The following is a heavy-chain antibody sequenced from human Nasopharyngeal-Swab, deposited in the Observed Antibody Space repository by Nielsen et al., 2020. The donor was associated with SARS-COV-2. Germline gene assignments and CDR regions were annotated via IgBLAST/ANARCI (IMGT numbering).Heavy chain of an antibody. CDR3: ARGTYYYDSSGYYIGY. Sequence: ASVKVSCKASGYTFTGYYMHWVRQAPGQGLEWMGRINPNSGGTNYAQKFQGRVTMTRDTSISTAYMELSRLRSDDTAVYYCARGTYYYDSSGYYIGYWGQGTLVTVSS. CDR1: GYTFTGYY. V-gene: IGHV1-2*06. CDR2: INPNSGGT. J-gene: IGHJ4*02. D-gene: IGHD3-22*01.